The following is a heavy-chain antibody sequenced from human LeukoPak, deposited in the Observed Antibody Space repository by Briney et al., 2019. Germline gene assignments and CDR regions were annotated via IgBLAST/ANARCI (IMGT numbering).Heavy chain of an antibody. CDR2: ISSSGSTI. CDR1: RFTFNTYW. V-gene: IGHV3-48*04. Sequence: PGGSLRLSCAASRFTFNTYWMSWVRQAPGKGLEWVSYISSSGSTIYYADSVKGRFTISRDNAKLQMNSLRAEDSAVYYCAKQGAQTTPYWFDPWGQGTLVTVSS. J-gene: IGHJ5*02. CDR3: AKQGAQTTPYWFDP. D-gene: IGHD1-26*01.